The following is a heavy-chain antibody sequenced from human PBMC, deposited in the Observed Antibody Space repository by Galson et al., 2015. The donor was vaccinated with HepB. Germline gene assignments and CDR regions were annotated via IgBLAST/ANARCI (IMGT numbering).Heavy chain of an antibody. V-gene: IGHV3-11*06. Sequence: SLRLSCAVSGFTFSDYYMSWIRQAPGKGLEWISYISSSSLYTNYADSVKGRFTISRDSAKNSLYLQISSARAEDTALYYCARVADADYGDHSHFDYWGQGTLVTVSS. CDR2: ISSSSLYT. D-gene: IGHD4-17*01. CDR1: GFTFSDYY. J-gene: IGHJ4*02. CDR3: ARVADADYGDHSHFDY.